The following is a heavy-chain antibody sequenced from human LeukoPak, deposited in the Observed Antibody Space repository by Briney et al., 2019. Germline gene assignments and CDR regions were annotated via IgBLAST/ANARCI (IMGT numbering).Heavy chain of an antibody. D-gene: IGHD4-17*01. Sequence: GGSLRLSCTASGFTFATYAMHWVRQAPGKGLEWVALIWYDGSNKYYADSVRGRFTISRDNSKNTLYLQMNSLRAEETALYYCAGGSGDHSPDYWGQGTLVTVSS. V-gene: IGHV3-33*01. CDR3: AGGSGDHSPDY. CDR1: GFTFATYA. CDR2: IWYDGSNK. J-gene: IGHJ4*02.